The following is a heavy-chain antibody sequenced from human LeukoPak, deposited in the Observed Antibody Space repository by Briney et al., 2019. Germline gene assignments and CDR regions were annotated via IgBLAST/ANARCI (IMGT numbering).Heavy chain of an antibody. CDR2: INHSGST. V-gene: IGHV4-34*01. D-gene: IGHD3-22*01. J-gene: IGHJ4*02. CDR1: GGSISSYY. Sequence: SETLSLTCTVSGGSISSYYWSWIRQPPGKGLEWIGEINHSGSTNYNPSLKSRVTISVDTSKNQFSLKLSSVTAADTAVYYCARGANYDSSGYYYDYWGQGTLVTVSS. CDR3: ARGANYDSSGYYYDY.